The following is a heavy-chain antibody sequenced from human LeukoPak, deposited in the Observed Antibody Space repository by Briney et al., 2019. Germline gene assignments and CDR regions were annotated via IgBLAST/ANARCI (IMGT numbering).Heavy chain of an antibody. J-gene: IGHJ3*02. CDR3: AKVGKWLLGIGTDAFDI. CDR1: GFTFSSYA. CDR2: ISGSGGST. V-gene: IGHV3-23*01. Sequence: PGGSLRLSCAASGFTFSSYAMSWVRQAPGKGLEWVSAISGSGGSTYYADSVKGRFTISRDNSKNTLYLQMNSLRAEDTAVYYCAKVGKWLLGIGTDAFDIWGQGTMVTVSS. D-gene: IGHD3-22*01.